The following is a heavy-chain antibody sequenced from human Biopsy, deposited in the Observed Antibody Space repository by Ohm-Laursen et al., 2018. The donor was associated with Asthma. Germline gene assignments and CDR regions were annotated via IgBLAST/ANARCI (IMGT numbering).Heavy chain of an antibody. CDR1: GFTFSSYA. CDR3: AKEVFPGWELRRGPEN. D-gene: IGHD1-26*01. J-gene: IGHJ4*02. V-gene: IGHV3-23*01. Sequence: GSLRLSCSATGFTFSSYAMSCVRQAPGKGLEWVSAISGSGGSTYYADSVKGRFTISRDNSKNTLYLQMNSLRAEDTAVYYCAKEVFPGWELRRGPENWGQGTLVTVSS. CDR2: ISGSGGST.